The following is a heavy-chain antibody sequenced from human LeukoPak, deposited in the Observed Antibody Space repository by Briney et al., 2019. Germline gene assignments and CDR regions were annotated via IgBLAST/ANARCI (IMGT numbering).Heavy chain of an antibody. J-gene: IGHJ3*02. V-gene: IGHV4-61*02. CDR3: ARALYYDSSGYYYFDI. CDR2: IYTSGST. CDR1: GGSINGGNYY. D-gene: IGHD3-22*01. Sequence: SETLSLTCTVSGGSINGGNYYWSWIRQPAGKGLEWIGRIYTSGSTYYNPSPKSRVTISVDTSKNQFSLKLSSVTAADTAVYYCARALYYDSSGYYYFDIWGQGTMVTVSS.